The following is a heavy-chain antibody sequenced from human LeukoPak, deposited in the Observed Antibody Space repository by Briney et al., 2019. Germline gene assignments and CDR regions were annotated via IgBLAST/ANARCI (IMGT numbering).Heavy chain of an antibody. D-gene: IGHD2-2*02. CDR3: ERDLIVVVPAAIVGYMDV. CDR1: GGSISSYY. CDR2: IYTSGST. J-gene: IGHJ6*03. V-gene: IGHV4-4*07. Sequence: PSETLSLTCTVSGGSISSYYWSWIRQPAGKGLEWIGRIYTSGSTNYNPSLKSRVTMSVDTSKNQFSLKLSSVTAADTAVCYCERDLIVVVPAAIVGYMDVWGKGTTVTVSS.